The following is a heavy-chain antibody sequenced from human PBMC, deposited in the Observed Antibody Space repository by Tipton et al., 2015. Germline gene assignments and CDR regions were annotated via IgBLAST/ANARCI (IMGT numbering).Heavy chain of an antibody. V-gene: IGHV5-51*01. D-gene: IGHD1-26*01. CDR1: GFTVSNNY. J-gene: IGHJ3*02. CDR2: IYPRDSDT. CDR3: ARTVRAPLDAFDI. Sequence: SLRLSCAASGFTVSNNYMSWVRQMPGKGLEWMGIIYPRDSDTRYSPSFQGQVTISADKSISTAYLQWSSLKASDTAMYYCARTVRAPLDAFDIWGQGTMVTVSS.